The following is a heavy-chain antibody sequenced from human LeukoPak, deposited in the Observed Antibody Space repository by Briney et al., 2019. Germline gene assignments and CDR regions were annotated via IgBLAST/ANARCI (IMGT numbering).Heavy chain of an antibody. CDR3: ARNEAA. J-gene: IGHJ3*01. Sequence: TGRSLRLSCAASGFIFSSYSMNWVRQAPGKGLEWVACITDDGRKTYHADSVKGRFTISRDDSKSTIYLQMSSLTPEDTAVYYCARNEAAWGQGTMVTVSS. D-gene: IGHD6-25*01. V-gene: IGHV3-30*04. CDR2: ITDDGRKT. CDR1: GFIFSSYS.